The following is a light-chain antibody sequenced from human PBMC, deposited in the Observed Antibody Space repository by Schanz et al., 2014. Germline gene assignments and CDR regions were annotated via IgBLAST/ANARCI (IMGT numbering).Light chain of an antibody. CDR3: ETWDDSLKGPV. CDR1: SSNIGAGYD. CDR2: RNN. Sequence: QSVLTQPPSVSGAPGQTVTISCTGSSSNIGAGYDVHWYQKLPGTAPKLLIYRNNNRPSGVPDRFSGSKSGTSASLAITGLQAEDEGDYYCETWDDSLKGPVFGGGTKLTVL. J-gene: IGLJ3*02. V-gene: IGLV1-40*01.